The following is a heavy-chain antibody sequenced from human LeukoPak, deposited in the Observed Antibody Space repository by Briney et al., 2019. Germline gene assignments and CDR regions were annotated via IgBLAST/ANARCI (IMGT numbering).Heavy chain of an antibody. CDR3: ARNEWADY. D-gene: IGHD1-26*01. CDR1: GFTFSNFA. J-gene: IGHJ4*02. V-gene: IGHV3-48*02. Sequence: GGSLRLSCAASGFTFSNFAMTWVRQAPGKGPEWVSYISGSSRTIYYAGSVKGRFTISRDNAKNSLYLQMNSLRDEDTAVYYCARNEWADYWGQGTLVTVSS. CDR2: ISGSSRTI.